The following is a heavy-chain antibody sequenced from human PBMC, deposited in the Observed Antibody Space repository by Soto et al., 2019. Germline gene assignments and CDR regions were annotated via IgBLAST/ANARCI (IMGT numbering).Heavy chain of an antibody. V-gene: IGHV3-30-3*01. CDR2: ISYDGSNK. J-gene: IGHJ6*02. CDR1: GFTFSSYA. D-gene: IGHD2-2*01. Sequence: GGSLRLSCAASGFTFSSYAMHWVRQAPGKGLEWVAVISYDGSNKYYADSVKGRFTISRDNSKNTLYLQMNSLRAEDTAVYYCARDCSSTSCPTYGMDVWGQGTTVTVSS. CDR3: ARDCSSTSCPTYGMDV.